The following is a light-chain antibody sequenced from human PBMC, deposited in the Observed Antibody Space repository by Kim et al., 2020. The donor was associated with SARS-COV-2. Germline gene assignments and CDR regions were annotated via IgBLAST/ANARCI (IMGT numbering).Light chain of an antibody. V-gene: IGLV1-44*01. CDR1: SSNIGSKA. Sequence: ELTQPPSASGTPGQRVTISCSGSSSNIGSKAVNWYQQLPGTAPKLLMYNNNQRPSGVPDRFSGSKSGTSASLAISGLQSEDEADYYCAAWDDSLNAWVFGGGTKVTVL. CDR2: NNN. J-gene: IGLJ3*02. CDR3: AAWDDSLNAWV.